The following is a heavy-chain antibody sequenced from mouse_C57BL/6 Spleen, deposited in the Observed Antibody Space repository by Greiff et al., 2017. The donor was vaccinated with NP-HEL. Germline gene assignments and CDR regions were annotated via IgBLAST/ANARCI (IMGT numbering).Heavy chain of an antibody. CDR1: GYTFTSYG. CDR3: ARYGDY. CDR2: IYPRSGTT. Sequence: QVQLQQSGAELARPGASVKLSCKASGYTFTSYGISWVQQRPGQGLEWIGEIYPRSGTTYYIATFKGKATLTADKASSTAYMELRILASVDSAVCLCARYGDYWGQGTTRTVSS. J-gene: IGHJ2*01. D-gene: IGHD1-1*01. V-gene: IGHV1-81*01.